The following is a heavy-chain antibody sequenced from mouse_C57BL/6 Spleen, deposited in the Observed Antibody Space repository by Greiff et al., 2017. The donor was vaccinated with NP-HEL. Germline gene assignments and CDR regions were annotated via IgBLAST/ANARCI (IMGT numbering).Heavy chain of an antibody. J-gene: IGHJ3*01. D-gene: IGHD1-1*01. CDR1: GYAFSSYW. Sequence: VQLVESGAELVKPGASVKISCKASGYAFSSYWMNWVKQRPGKGLEWIGQIYPGDGDTNYNGKFKGKATLTADKYSSTAYMQLSSLTSEDSAVYFFARDYGSISISWFAYWGQGTLVTVSA. CDR2: IYPGDGDT. CDR3: ARDYGSISISWFAY. V-gene: IGHV1-80*01.